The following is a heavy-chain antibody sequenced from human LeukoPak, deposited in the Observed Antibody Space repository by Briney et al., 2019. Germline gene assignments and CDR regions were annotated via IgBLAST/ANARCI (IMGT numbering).Heavy chain of an antibody. CDR1: GYTLTELS. D-gene: IGHD3-10*01. J-gene: IGHJ3*02. CDR2: FDPEDGET. CDR3: ATGAPSTMVRGVIRRAFDT. V-gene: IGHV1-24*01. Sequence: ASVKVSCKVSGYTLTELSMHWVRQAPGKGLEWMGGFDPEDGETIYAQKFQGRVTMTEDTSTDTAYMELSSLRSEDTAVYYCATGAPSTMVRGVIRRAFDTWGQGTMVTVSS.